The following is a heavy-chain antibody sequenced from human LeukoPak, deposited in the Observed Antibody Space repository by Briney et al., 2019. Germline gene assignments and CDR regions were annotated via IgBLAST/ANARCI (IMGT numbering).Heavy chain of an antibody. CDR1: GGSISSYY. D-gene: IGHD1-26*01. J-gene: IGHJ1*01. V-gene: IGHV4-59*01. Sequence: SETLSLTCTVSGGSISSYYWSWIRQPPGKGLEWVGYIYYSGSTNYNPSLKSRVTISVDTSKNQFSLKLSSVTAADTAVYYCASSGSDSDAEYSQHWGQGTLVTVSS. CDR2: IYYSGST. CDR3: ASSGSDSDAEYSQH.